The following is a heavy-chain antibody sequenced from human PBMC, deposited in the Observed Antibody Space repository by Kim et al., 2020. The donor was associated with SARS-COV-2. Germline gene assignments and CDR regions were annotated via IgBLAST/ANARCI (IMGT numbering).Heavy chain of an antibody. J-gene: IGHJ6*02. Sequence: GGSLRLSCAASGFTFDDYAMHWVRQAPGKGLEWVSGISWNSGSIGYADSVKGRFTISRDNAKNSLYLQMNSLRAEDTALYYCATLFGYCTNGVCSTDEDYTGIDMSGQGTTGTVSS. CDR2: ISWNSGSI. CDR1: GFTFDDYA. CDR3: ATLFGYCTNGVCSTDEDYTGIDM. V-gene: IGHV3-9*01. D-gene: IGHD2-8*01.